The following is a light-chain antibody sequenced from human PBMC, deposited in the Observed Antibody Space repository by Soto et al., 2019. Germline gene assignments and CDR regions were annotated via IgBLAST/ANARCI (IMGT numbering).Light chain of an antibody. V-gene: IGKV3-15*01. Sequence: EIVMTQSPATLSVSPGERATLSCRASQSVSINLAWYQQKPGQAPRLLIYGASTRATGIPARFSGGGSGTEFTLTISSLQSEDFAVYYCQHYNNWPPWTFGQGTKVEIK. J-gene: IGKJ1*01. CDR3: QHYNNWPPWT. CDR2: GAS. CDR1: QSVSIN.